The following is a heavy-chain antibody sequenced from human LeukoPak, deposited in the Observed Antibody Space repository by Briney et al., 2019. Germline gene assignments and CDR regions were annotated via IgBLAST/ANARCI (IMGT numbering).Heavy chain of an antibody. V-gene: IGHV3-30*18. J-gene: IGHJ6*02. CDR1: GFTFSSYG. CDR3: AKEGPVGQTGYYYGMDV. CDR2: ISYDGSNK. Sequence: PGGSLRLSCAASGFTFSSYGMHWVRQATGKGLEWVAVISYDGSNKYYADSVKGRFTISRDNSKNTLYLQMNSLRAEDTAVYYCAKEGPVGQTGYYYGMDVWGQGTTVTVSS.